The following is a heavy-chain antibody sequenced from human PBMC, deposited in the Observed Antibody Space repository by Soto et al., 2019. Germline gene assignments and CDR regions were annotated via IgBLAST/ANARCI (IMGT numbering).Heavy chain of an antibody. CDR1: GFTFDDYG. J-gene: IGHJ4*02. CDR3: ARSGEFSASDYFGF. Sequence: EVQLVQYGGGWVQPGRSLRLSCGASGFTFDDYGMHWVRQAPGKGLEWVSSISWNSGRIGYADSVKGRFTISGDNVKNSLYLQMNSLRAEDTALYYCARSGEFSASDYFGFWGQGTLVTVSS. CDR2: ISWNSGRI. D-gene: IGHD3-10*01. V-gene: IGHV3-9*01.